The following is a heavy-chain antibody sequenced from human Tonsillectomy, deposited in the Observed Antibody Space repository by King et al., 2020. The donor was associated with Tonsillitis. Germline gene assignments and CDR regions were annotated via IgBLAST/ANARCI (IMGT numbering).Heavy chain of an antibody. CDR2: ISWNSGSI. CDR3: TKDRDYALDV. J-gene: IGHJ6*04. CDR1: GFTFDDYA. Sequence: DVQLVESGGGLVQPGRSLRLSCTASGFTFDDYAMHWVRQAPGKGLEWVSGISWNSGSIGYADSVKGRFTISRDNAKNSLYLHMNSLRAEDTALYYCTKDRDYALDVWGKGTTVTVSS. V-gene: IGHV3-9*01.